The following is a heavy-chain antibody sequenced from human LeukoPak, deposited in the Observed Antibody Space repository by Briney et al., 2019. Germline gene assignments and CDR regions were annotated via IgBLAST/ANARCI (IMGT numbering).Heavy chain of an antibody. CDR3: ARDRDYGGKVYPFDI. Sequence: GASVNVSCKASGYTFTSYYMHWVRQAPGQGMEWMGIMNPSGGSTSYAKKFQGRVTMTRDTSASTVHMELSSLRSEDTAVYYCARDRDYGGKVYPFDIWGQGTMVTVSS. CDR2: MNPSGGST. V-gene: IGHV1-46*01. CDR1: GYTFTSYY. J-gene: IGHJ3*02. D-gene: IGHD4-23*01.